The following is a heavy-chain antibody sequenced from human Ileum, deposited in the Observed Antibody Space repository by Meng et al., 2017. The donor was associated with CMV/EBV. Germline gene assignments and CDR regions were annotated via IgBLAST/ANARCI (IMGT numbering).Heavy chain of an antibody. CDR3: GREESISAAGINRWYYY. V-gene: IGHV6-1*01. CDR2: TYYRSKWYY. CDR1: GDCVCSNSAA. Sequence: QVKRHHAGPGLGYPSRSLSLACAIIGDCVCSNSAAWTWIRQAASRGLGWLGRTYYRSKWYYDYAVSVKSRITINPDTSKNQFSLHLNSMTPEDTAVYYCGREESISAAGINRWYYYWGQGSLVTVSS. J-gene: IGHJ4*02. D-gene: IGHD6-13*01.